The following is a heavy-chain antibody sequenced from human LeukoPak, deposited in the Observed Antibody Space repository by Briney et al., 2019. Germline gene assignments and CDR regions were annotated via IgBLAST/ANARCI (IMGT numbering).Heavy chain of an antibody. V-gene: IGHV3-21*04. CDR1: GFTFSSYS. CDR2: ISSSSSYI. D-gene: IGHD3-22*01. CDR3: AKDMGHYDSSGYYYALDY. J-gene: IGHJ4*02. Sequence: PGGSLRLPCAASGFTFSSYSMNWVRQAPGKGLEWVSSISSSSSYIYYADSVKGRFTISRDNAKNSLYLQMNSLRAEDTALYYCAKDMGHYDSSGYYYALDYWGQGTLVTVSS.